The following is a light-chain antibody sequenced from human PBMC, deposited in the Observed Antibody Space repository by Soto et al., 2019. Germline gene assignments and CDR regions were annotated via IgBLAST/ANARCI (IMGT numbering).Light chain of an antibody. CDR2: GAS. J-gene: IGKJ2*01. Sequence: EIVLTQSPDTLSLSPGERATLSCRASQSVSSSYLAWYQQKPGQAPTLLIYGASSRATGIPDRFSGSGSGTDFTLTISRLEPEDFAVYYCQQYGSSPYTFGQGTKLEIK. CDR3: QQYGSSPYT. CDR1: QSVSSSY. V-gene: IGKV3-20*01.